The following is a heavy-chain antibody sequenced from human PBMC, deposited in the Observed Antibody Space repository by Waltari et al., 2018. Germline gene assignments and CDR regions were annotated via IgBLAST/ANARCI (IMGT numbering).Heavy chain of an antibody. CDR2: IYYSGST. CDR3: ARRSYDSSGYYSYNWFDP. D-gene: IGHD3-22*01. Sequence: QLQLQESGPGLVKPSETLSLTCTVSGGSISSSSYYWGWIRQPPGKGLEWIGSIYYSGSTYYNPSLKSRVTISVDTSKNQFSLKLSSVTAADTAVYYCARRSYDSSGYYSYNWFDPWGQGTLVTVSS. CDR1: GGSISSSSYY. V-gene: IGHV4-39*01. J-gene: IGHJ5*02.